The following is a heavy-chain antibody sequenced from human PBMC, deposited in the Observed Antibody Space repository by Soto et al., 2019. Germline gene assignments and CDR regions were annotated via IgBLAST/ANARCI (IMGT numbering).Heavy chain of an antibody. V-gene: IGHV3-15*07. CDR3: TTDTVPGTPFDY. CDR1: GFTFSNAW. Sequence: PGGSLRLPCAASGFTFSNAWMNWVRQAPGKGLEWVGRIKSKAGGGTTDYAAPVKGRFNISRDDSKNTLYLQMNSLKTEDTAVYYCTTDTVPGTPFDYWGQGTLVTVSS. CDR2: IKSKAGGGTT. D-gene: IGHD6-19*01. J-gene: IGHJ4*02.